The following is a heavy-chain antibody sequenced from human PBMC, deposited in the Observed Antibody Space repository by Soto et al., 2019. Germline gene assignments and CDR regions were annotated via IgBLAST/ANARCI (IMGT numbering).Heavy chain of an antibody. Sequence: EVQLLESGGGLVQPGGSLRLSCAASGFTFSSYAMSWVRQAPEKGLEWVSAISGSGGSTYYADSVKGRFTISRDNSKNTLYLRMNSLRAEDTAVYYCARRSSGWYFDYWGQGTLVTVSS. CDR2: ISGSGGST. V-gene: IGHV3-23*01. D-gene: IGHD6-19*01. CDR3: ARRSSGWYFDY. CDR1: GFTFSSYA. J-gene: IGHJ4*02.